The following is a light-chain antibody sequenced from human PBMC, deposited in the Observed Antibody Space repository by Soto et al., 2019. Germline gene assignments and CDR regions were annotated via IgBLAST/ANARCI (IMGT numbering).Light chain of an antibody. V-gene: IGKV1-17*03. CDR3: QEHNTFPGT. Sequence: IKMTQSPSALSAPNGSAATITRRASQGIGSYLAWYQQKPGKAPERLIYGASRLQSGVPSRFSGSGSGTEFAFPISRLHPEDCASYYCQEHNTFPGTFGQGTKVDIK. J-gene: IGKJ1*01. CDR1: QGIGSY. CDR2: GAS.